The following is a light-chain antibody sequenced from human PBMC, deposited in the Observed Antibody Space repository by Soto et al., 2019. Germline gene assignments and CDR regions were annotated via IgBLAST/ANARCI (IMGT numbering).Light chain of an antibody. CDR1: QSISSY. V-gene: IGKV1-39*01. J-gene: IGKJ5*01. CDR3: QQSYSTGIT. Sequence: DIQMTQSPSSLSASVGDRVTITCRASQSISSYLNWYQQKPGKAPKLLIYAASSLPSGVPSRFSGSGSGTDFTLTISSLQPEDFATYSCQQSYSTGITFGQGTRLEIK. CDR2: AAS.